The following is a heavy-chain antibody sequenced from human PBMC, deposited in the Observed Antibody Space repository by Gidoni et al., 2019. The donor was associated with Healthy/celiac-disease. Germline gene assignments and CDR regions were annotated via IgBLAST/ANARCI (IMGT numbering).Heavy chain of an antibody. CDR1: GGSFSGYY. CDR2: INHRGST. V-gene: IGHV4-34*01. Sequence: QVQLQQWGAGLLKPSETLSLTCAVYGGSFSGYYWSWIRQPPGKGLEWIGEINHRGSTNYNPSLKSRGTISVDTSKNQFSLKLSSVTAADTAVYYCARSGRRGHIAARWILGGAFDIWGQGTMVTVSS. J-gene: IGHJ3*02. CDR3: ARSGRRGHIAARWILGGAFDI. D-gene: IGHD6-6*01.